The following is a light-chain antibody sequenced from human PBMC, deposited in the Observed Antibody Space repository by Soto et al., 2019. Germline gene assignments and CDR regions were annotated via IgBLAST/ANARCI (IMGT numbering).Light chain of an antibody. CDR2: DAS. J-gene: IGKJ4*01. V-gene: IGKV1-33*01. Sequence: DIPLTQSPSSLSASVGDRVPITCQASQDISDSLNWYQQKPGKAPKLLIYDASNLETGVPSRFSGSGSGTDFTLTISSLQPEDIGKYFCQQYHNLPLTFGGGTKVQIK. CDR3: QQYHNLPLT. CDR1: QDISDS.